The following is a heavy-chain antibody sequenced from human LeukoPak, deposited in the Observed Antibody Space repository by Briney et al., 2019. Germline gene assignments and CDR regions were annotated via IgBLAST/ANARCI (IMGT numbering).Heavy chain of an antibody. CDR2: ISGSGGST. J-gene: IGHJ4*02. D-gene: IGHD3-22*01. CDR1: GFTFTSYS. Sequence: GGSLRLSCAASGFTFTSYSMSWVRQAPGKGLEWVSAISGSGGSTYYADSVKGRFTISRDNSKNTLYLQMNSLRAEDTAVYYCAKDHGSMIVVVITPFDYWGQGTLVTVSS. V-gene: IGHV3-23*01. CDR3: AKDHGSMIVVVITPFDY.